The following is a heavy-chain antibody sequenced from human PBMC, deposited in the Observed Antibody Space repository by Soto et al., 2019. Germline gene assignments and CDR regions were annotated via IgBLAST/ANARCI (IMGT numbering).Heavy chain of an antibody. CDR1: GFIFSTYG. CDR2: ISYDGRDI. CDR3: MEDIYTDSSGYYPSL. Sequence: QVQLVESGGGVVQPGRSLRLSCAASGFIFSTYGMHWVRQAPGKGLEWVAVISYDGRDILYADSVKGRFTISRANSKNPPYMQVNGPRAAVKDMYYWMEDIYTDSSGYYPSLWGQATLVTVSS. D-gene: IGHD3-22*01. J-gene: IGHJ1*01. V-gene: IGHV3-30*03.